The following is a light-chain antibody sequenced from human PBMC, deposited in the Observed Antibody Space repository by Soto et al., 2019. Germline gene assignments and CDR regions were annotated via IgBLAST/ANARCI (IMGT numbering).Light chain of an antibody. CDR1: QSINNLY. CDR2: GAS. J-gene: IGKJ3*01. Sequence: EIVLTQSPGTLSLSPGERATLSCRASQSINNLYLAWYQQKPGQAPRLLIYGASSSATGIPDRFIGSRSGTDLTRTISRLEPADFAVYYCQHFGSSPGFTFGPGTKVDIK. CDR3: QHFGSSPGFT. V-gene: IGKV3-20*01.